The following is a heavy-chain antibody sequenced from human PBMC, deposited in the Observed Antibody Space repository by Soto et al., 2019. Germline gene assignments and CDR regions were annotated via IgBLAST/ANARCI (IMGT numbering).Heavy chain of an antibody. Sequence: QVQLVESGGGLVKPGGSLRLSCAASGFTFRNYYMSWIRQAPGKGLEWVSYISSSTNIIHYADSVKGRFTISRDNAKNSLYLQMNSLRVEDTAVYYCARVPPRDGYNFDYWGQGTLVTVSS. CDR3: ARVPPRDGYNFDY. V-gene: IGHV3-11*01. CDR2: ISSSTNII. J-gene: IGHJ4*02. D-gene: IGHD5-12*01. CDR1: GFTFRNYY.